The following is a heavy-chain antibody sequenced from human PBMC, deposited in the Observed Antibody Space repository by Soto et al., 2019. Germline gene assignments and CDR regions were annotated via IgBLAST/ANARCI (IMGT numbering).Heavy chain of an antibody. CDR2: IWAHGTDQ. J-gene: IGHJ4*02. CDR3: GKDIRSGSIDY. V-gene: IGHV3-33*06. CDR1: GYSITNNG. D-gene: IGHD1-1*01. Sequence: QVRLVQSGGGVVQPGRSLTLSCAASGYSITNNGMHWVRQAPGKGLEWVAFIWAHGTDQYYADSVKGRFTVSRDTSTNTVYLQMNSLRAEDTARYYCGKDIRSGSIDYWGQGTLVTVSA.